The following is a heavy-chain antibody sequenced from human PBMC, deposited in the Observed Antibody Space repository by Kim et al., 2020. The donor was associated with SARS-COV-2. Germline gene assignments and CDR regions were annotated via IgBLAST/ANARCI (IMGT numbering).Heavy chain of an antibody. V-gene: IGHV4-39*01. D-gene: IGHD3-10*01. CDR3: ARQDYGSGSYSTVSDFDY. J-gene: IGHJ4*02. Sequence: SETLSLTCTVSGGSISSSSYYWGWIRQPPGKGLEWIGSIYYSGSTYYNPSLKSRVTISVDTSKNQFSLKLSSVTAADTAVYYCARQDYGSGSYSTVSDFDYWGQGTLVTVSS. CDR2: IYYSGST. CDR1: GGSISSSSYY.